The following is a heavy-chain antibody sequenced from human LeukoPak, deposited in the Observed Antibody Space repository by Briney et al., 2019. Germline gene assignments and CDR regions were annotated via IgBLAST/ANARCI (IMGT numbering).Heavy chain of an antibody. D-gene: IGHD4-17*01. CDR1: GFTFTSYG. V-gene: IGHV1-18*01. CDR2: IDAYNGKT. CDR3: TRDPDGDYDFDY. Sequence: ASVKVSCKAAGFTFTSYGISWVRQAPGQGLEWMRWIDAYNGKTNYAKNFQGRITVTRDTSTKMAYMELRSLRSDDTAVYYCTRDPDGDYDFDYWGQGTLVTVSS. J-gene: IGHJ4*02.